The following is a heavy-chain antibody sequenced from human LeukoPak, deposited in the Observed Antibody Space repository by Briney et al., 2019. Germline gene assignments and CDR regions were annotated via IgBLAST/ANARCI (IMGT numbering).Heavy chain of an antibody. CDR2: ISSSSSYI. Sequence: PGGSLRLSCAASGFTFSSYSMNWVRQAPGQGLEWVSSISSSSSYIYYADSVKGRFTISRDNAKNSLYLQMNSLRAEDTSVYYCARIVATIHFDYWGQGTLVTVSS. D-gene: IGHD5-12*01. CDR1: GFTFSSYS. V-gene: IGHV3-21*01. J-gene: IGHJ4*02. CDR3: ARIVATIHFDY.